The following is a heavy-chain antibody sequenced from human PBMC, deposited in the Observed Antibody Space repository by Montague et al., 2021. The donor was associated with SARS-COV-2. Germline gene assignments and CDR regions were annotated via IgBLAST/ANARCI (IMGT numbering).Heavy chain of an antibody. D-gene: IGHD3-10*01. J-gene: IGHJ4*02. Sequence: PALVKPTQTLTLTCTFSGFSLSTSGMCVSWIRQPPGKALEWLARIDWDDDKYYSTSLKTRLTISKDTSKNQVVLTMTNLDPLDTATYYCARLTYYYGSGSYYLPNYFDDWGQGTLVTVSS. CDR3: ARLTYYYGSGSYYLPNYFDD. V-gene: IGHV2-70*11. CDR2: IDWDDDK. CDR1: GFSLSTSGMC.